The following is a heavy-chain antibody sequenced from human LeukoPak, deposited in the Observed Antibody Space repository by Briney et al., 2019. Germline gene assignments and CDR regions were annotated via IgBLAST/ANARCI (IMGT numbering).Heavy chain of an antibody. Sequence: PRGSLRLSCTVSGFTVSDNSMSWVRQAPGKGLEWVSFIYYDDRTHYSDSVKGRFTISRDNSKNTLYLQMNSLRAEDTAVYYCARRAGAYSHPYDYWGQGTLVTVSS. CDR1: GFTVSDNS. CDR3: ARRAGAYSHPYDY. J-gene: IGHJ4*02. CDR2: IYYDDRT. D-gene: IGHD4/OR15-4a*01. V-gene: IGHV3-53*01.